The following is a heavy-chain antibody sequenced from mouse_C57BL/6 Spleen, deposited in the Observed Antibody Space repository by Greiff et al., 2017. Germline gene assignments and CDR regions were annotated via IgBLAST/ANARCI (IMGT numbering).Heavy chain of an antibody. CDR3: ARGYGYDRGYFDY. CDR2: IWTGGGT. V-gene: IGHV2-9-1*01. D-gene: IGHD2-2*01. Sequence: VQLQQSGPGLVAPSQSLSITCPVSGFSLTSYAISWVRQPQGKGLEWLGVIWTGGGTNYNSALKSRLSISKDNSKSQVFLKMNSLQTDDTARYYCARGYGYDRGYFDYWGQGTTLTVSS. CDR1: GFSLTSYA. J-gene: IGHJ2*01.